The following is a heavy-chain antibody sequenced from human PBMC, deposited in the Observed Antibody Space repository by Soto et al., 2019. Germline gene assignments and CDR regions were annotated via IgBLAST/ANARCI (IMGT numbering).Heavy chain of an antibody. CDR1: GFTFSHCG. D-gene: IGHD1-1*01. J-gene: IGHJ6*02. Sequence: QMQLEESGGGVVQPGRSLRLSCVASGFTFSHCGMHWVRQAPGKGLEWVAVIWHHGGNKYYADSVKGRFTISRDNARNTLYLQMDSLRGEDTGVYYCVSDETQLERRPSYGKDVWGRGTTVIVSS. CDR2: IWHHGGNK. CDR3: VSDETQLERRPSYGKDV. V-gene: IGHV3-33*01.